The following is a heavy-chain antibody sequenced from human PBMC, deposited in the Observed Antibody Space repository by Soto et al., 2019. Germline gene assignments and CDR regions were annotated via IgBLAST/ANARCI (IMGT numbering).Heavy chain of an antibody. CDR1: GGSISSGGYY. V-gene: IGHV4-31*03. CDR2: IYYSGST. D-gene: IGHD3-16*01. Sequence: QVQLQESGPGLVKPSQTLSLTCTVSGGSISSGGYYWSWIRQHPGKGLEWIGYIYYSGSTYYNPSLKSRVTISVDTSKNQFSLKLSSLTAADTAEYYCARGYDHPNDLDAFDIWGQGTMVTVSS. CDR3: ARGYDHPNDLDAFDI. J-gene: IGHJ3*02.